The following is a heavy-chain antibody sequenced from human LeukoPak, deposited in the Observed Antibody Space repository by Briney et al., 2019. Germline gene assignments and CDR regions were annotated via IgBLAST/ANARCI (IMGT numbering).Heavy chain of an antibody. J-gene: IGHJ4*02. D-gene: IGHD3-10*01. CDR2: ISWNSGSI. CDR1: GFTFDDYA. V-gene: IGHV3-9*01. CDR3: AKDITYYGSGSYSASFDY. Sequence: GGSLRLSCAASGFTFDDYAMHWVRQAPGKGLEWVSGISWNSGSIGYADSVKGRFTISRDNAKNSLYLQMNSLRAEDTALYYCAKDITYYGSGSYSASFDYWGQGTLVTVSS.